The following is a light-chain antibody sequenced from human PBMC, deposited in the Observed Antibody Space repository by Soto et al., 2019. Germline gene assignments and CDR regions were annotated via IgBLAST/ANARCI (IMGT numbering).Light chain of an antibody. CDR1: TGAVTSGHY. V-gene: IGLV7-46*01. Sequence: QTVVTQEPSLTVSPGGTVTLTCGSSTGAVTSGHYPYWFQQKPGQAPRTLIYDTRNKHSWTPARFSGSLLGGKAALTLSGAQPEDEADYYCLLSYTDTVVFGGGTQLTVL. J-gene: IGLJ3*02. CDR2: DTR. CDR3: LLSYTDTVV.